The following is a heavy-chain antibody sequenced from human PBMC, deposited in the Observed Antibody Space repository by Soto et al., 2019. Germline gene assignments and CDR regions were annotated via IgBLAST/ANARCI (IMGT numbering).Heavy chain of an antibody. CDR3: ARGRGGYDFTPLYYYYYMDV. CDR2: INPNSGGT. D-gene: IGHD5-12*01. Sequence: ASVKVSCKASGYTFTGYYMHWVRQAPGQGLEWMGWINPNSGGTNYAQKFQGWVTMTRDTSISTAYMELGRLRSDDTAVYYCARGRGGYDFTPLYYYYYMDVWGKGTTVTVSS. CDR1: GYTFTGYY. V-gene: IGHV1-2*04. J-gene: IGHJ6*03.